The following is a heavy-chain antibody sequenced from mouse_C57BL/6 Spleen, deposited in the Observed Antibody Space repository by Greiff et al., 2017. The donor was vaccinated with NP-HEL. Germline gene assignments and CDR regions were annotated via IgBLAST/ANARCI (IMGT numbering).Heavy chain of an antibody. D-gene: IGHD1-1*01. V-gene: IGHV7-3*01. CDR3: ARYPPATVVDAMDY. CDR2: IRNKANGYTT. CDR1: GFTFTDYY. J-gene: IGHJ4*01. Sequence: EVKLMESGGGLVQPGGSLSLSCAASGFTFTDYYMSWVRQPPGKALEWLGFIRNKANGYTTEYSASVKGRFTISSDNSQSILYLQMNALRAEDSATYYCARYPPATVVDAMDYWGQGTSVTVSS.